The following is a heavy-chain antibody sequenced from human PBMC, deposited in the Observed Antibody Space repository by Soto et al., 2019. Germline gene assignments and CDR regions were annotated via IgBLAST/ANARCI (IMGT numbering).Heavy chain of an antibody. J-gene: IGHJ4*02. D-gene: IGHD3-10*01. Sequence: SETLSLTCTVSGGSISSSSYYWGWIRQPPGKGLEWIGSIYYSGSTYYNPSLKSRVTISVDTSKNQFSLKLSSVTAADTAVYYCARTGVYYGSGSFDYWGQGTLVTVSS. CDR2: IYYSGST. CDR3: ARTGVYYGSGSFDY. V-gene: IGHV4-39*01. CDR1: GGSISSSSYY.